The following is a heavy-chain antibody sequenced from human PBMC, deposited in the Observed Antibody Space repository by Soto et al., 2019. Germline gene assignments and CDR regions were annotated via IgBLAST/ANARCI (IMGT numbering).Heavy chain of an antibody. CDR2: ISYDGSNK. CDR1: GFTFSSYA. V-gene: IGHV3-30-3*01. CDR3: ARDRYFDY. J-gene: IGHJ4*02. Sequence: GGSLRFSCAASGFTFSSYAMHWVRQAPGKGLEWVAVISYDGSNKYYADSVKGRFTISRDNSKNALYLQMNSLRAEDTAVYYCARDRYFDYWGQGTLVTVSS.